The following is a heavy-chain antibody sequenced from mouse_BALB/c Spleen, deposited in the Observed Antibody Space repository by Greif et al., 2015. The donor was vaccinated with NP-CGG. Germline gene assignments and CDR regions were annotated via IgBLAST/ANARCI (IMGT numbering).Heavy chain of an antibody. D-gene: IGHD2-14*01. CDR3: AREGRYGGAMGY. CDR2: ISSGSSTI. V-gene: IGHV5-17*02. J-gene: IGHJ4*01. CDR1: GFTFSSFG. Sequence: EVQRVESGGGLVQPGGSRKLSCAASGFTFSSFGMHWVRQAPEKGLEWVAYISSGSSTIYYADTVKGRFTISIDNPKNTRVLQMTSLRSEETAMYYCAREGRYGGAMGYWGQGTSVTVSS.